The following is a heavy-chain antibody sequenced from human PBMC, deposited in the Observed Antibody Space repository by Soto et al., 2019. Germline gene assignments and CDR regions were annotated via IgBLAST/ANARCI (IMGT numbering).Heavy chain of an antibody. CDR3: ARVVVVVAATLDY. Sequence: GGSLRLSCAASGFTFSSYSMNWVRPAPGKGLEWASSISSSSSYIYYADSVKGRFTISRDNAKNSLYLQMNSLRAEDTAVYYCARVVVVVAATLDYWGQGTLVTVSS. J-gene: IGHJ4*02. CDR2: ISSSSSYI. CDR1: GFTFSSYS. V-gene: IGHV3-21*01. D-gene: IGHD2-15*01.